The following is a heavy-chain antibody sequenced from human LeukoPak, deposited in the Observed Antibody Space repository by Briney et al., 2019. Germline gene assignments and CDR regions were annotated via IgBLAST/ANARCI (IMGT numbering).Heavy chain of an antibody. CDR1: RYTYTGYY. CDR3: ARVAYSSSLYLFDY. D-gene: IGHD6-13*01. J-gene: IGHJ4*02. V-gene: IGHV1-2*02. Sequence: ASVEPSCKASRYTYTGYYMHWLRQSPGQGLEWMGWINPNSGGTNYAQKFQGRVTMTRDTSISTAYMELSRLRSDDTAVYYCARVAYSSSLYLFDYWGQGTLVTVSS. CDR2: INPNSGGT.